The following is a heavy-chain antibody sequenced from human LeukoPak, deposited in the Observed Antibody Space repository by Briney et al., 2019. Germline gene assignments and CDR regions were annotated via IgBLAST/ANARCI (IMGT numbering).Heavy chain of an antibody. D-gene: IGHD2-15*01. CDR2: TRNKANSYTT. V-gene: IGHV3-72*01. CDR1: GFTFRSYW. J-gene: IGHJ4*02. Sequence: GGSLRLSCAASGFTFRSYWMHWVRQAPGKGLEWVGRTRNKANSYTTEYAASVKGRFTISRDDSMNSLYLQMNSLKTEDTAVYYCARDVSCSGGSCPYYFDYWGQGTLVTVSS. CDR3: ARDVSCSGGSCPYYFDY.